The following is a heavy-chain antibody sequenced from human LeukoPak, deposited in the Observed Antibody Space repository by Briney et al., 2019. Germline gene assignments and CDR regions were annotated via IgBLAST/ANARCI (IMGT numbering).Heavy chain of an antibody. D-gene: IGHD1-26*01. J-gene: IGHJ4*02. CDR1: GFTFSSYE. CDR2: ISSSGSTI. Sequence: PGGSLRLSCAASGFTFSSYEMNWVRQAPGKGLEWVSYISSSGSTIYYADSVKGRFTISRDNAKNSLYLQMNSLRAEDTAVYYCARDRGSYSLDYWGQGTLVTVSS. V-gene: IGHV3-48*03. CDR3: ARDRGSYSLDY.